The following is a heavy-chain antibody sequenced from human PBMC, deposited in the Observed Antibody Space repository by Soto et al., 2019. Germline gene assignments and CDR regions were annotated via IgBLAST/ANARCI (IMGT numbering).Heavy chain of an antibody. Sequence: SVKVSCKASGYTFTSYAMHWVRQAPXQXIEKIGWINSGNDNTKNSQKFQGRVTITRDTSASTAYMELSSLRSEDTAVYYCARAKQFVYSGYDFGDYYYYYYMDVWGKGTTVTVSS. J-gene: IGHJ6*03. D-gene: IGHD5-12*01. CDR3: ARAKQFVYSGYDFGDYYYYYYMDV. CDR1: GYTFTSYA. V-gene: IGHV1-3*01. CDR2: INSGNDNT.